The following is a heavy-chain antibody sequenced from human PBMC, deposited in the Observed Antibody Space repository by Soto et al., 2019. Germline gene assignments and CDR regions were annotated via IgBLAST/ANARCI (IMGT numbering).Heavy chain of an antibody. D-gene: IGHD2-2*01. V-gene: IGHV4-31*03. J-gene: IGHJ3*02. Sequence: PSETLSLTCTVSGGSISSGGYYWSWIRQHPGKGLEWIGYIYYSGSTYYNPSLKSRVTISVDTSKNQFSLKLSSVTAADTAVYYCARDSPAPPGCSSTSCHNPLNAFDIWGQGTMVTVSS. CDR2: IYYSGST. CDR1: GGSISSGGYY. CDR3: ARDSPAPPGCSSTSCHNPLNAFDI.